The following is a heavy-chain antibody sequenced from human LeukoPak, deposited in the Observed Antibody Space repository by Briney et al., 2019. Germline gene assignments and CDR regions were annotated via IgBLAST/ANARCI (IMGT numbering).Heavy chain of an antibody. D-gene: IGHD1-26*01. J-gene: IGHJ4*02. CDR3: VRALGGSDDY. V-gene: IGHV3-74*01. CDR1: GFIFRDHS. Sequence: GGSLRLSCAASGFIFRDHSMHWARQIPGKGLVWVSRINPDGSTSYADSVKGRFTISRDNAKNTLYLQMRSLRVDDSSLYFCVRALGGSDDYWGQGTLVTVSS. CDR2: INPDGST.